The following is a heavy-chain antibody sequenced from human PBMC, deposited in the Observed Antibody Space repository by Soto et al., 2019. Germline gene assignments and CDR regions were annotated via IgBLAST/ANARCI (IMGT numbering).Heavy chain of an antibody. D-gene: IGHD3-10*01. V-gene: IGHV3-23*01. CDR2: ITNTGGDT. J-gene: IGHJ4*02. Sequence: EVQLLESGGDLVQPGGSLRLSCAASGFTFSSNAMSWVRQAPGKGLEWVSVITNTGGDTLYADSVKGRFTMSRDNSKNILYLQMNSLRAEDTAIYYCARASGESYPGSRVFDSWGQGTRFTVSS. CDR1: GFTFSSNA. CDR3: ARASGESYPGSRVFDS.